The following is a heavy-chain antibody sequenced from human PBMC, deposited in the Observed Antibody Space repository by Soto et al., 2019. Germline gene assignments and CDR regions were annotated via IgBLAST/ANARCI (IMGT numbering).Heavy chain of an antibody. CDR2: LYPNGST. CDR1: GGSISSGGYS. CDR3: AITPDI. V-gene: IGHV4-30-2*01. Sequence: QLQLQESGSGLVKPSQTLSLTCAVSGGSISSGGYSWRWIRKQTGKGLEWIGYLYPNGSTIYNPSLNSRVTISVDRSKNQFSPKLSSVTAADTAVYYCAITPDIWRQATMVTVSS. J-gene: IGHJ3*02.